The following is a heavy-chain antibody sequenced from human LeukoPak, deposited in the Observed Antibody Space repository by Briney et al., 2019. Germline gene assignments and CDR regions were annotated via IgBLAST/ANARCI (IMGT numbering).Heavy chain of an antibody. CDR2: INPSGWSS. CDR3: ARSVETANLKN. Sequence: ASVKVSCMTSGYIFTSYYIHWVRQAPGQGLEWMGIINPSGWSSYYTQKFQGRVTLTSDMSTSTMYMDLRRLRSQDTAFYYCARSVETANLKNWGQGTLVSVSS. V-gene: IGHV1-46*01. D-gene: IGHD5-18*01. J-gene: IGHJ4*02. CDR1: GYIFTSYY.